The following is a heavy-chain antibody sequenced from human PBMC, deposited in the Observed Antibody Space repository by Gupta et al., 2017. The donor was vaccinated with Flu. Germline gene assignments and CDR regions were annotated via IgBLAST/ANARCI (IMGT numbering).Heavy chain of an antibody. CDR2: INPSGRT. CDR3: ARAPPWALNL. V-gene: IGHV4-34*01. Sequence: QVQLQQWGAGLLKPSETLSLTCGVFGESFINYWYTWIRQPPGKGLEWIGEINPSGRTNYNPSLKSRVTISVDTSKNQVSLKVTSMTAADTAVYYCARAPPWALNLWGQGTLVTVSS. CDR1: GESFINYW. J-gene: IGHJ5*02. D-gene: IGHD7-27*01.